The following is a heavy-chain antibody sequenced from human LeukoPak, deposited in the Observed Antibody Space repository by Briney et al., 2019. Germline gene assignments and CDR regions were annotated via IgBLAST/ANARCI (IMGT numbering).Heavy chain of an antibody. CDR3: ARDGIWEYYDSSGYYGNWYDP. CDR1: GYTFTSYY. V-gene: IGHV1-46*01. Sequence: ASVKVSCKASGYTFTSYYMHWVRQAPGQGLEWMGIINPSGGSTSYAQKFQGRVTMTRDTSTSTVYMELSSLRSEDTAVYYCARDGIWEYYDSSGYYGNWYDPWGQGTLVTVSS. D-gene: IGHD3-22*01. CDR2: INPSGGST. J-gene: IGHJ5*02.